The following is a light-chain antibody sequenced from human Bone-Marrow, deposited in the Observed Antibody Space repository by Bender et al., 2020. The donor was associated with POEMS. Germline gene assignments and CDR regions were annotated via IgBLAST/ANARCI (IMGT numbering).Light chain of an antibody. CDR1: SSDVGGYYY. CDR2: DVS. CDR3: CSYAGSPFV. Sequence: QSALTQPASVSGSPGQSVTISCTGTSSDVGGYYYVSWYQQHPGEAPKLLIYDVSKRPSGVPDRFSGSKSGNTASLTISGLQAEDEADYYCCSYAGSPFVFGTGTQVNVL. J-gene: IGLJ1*01. V-gene: IGLV2-11*01.